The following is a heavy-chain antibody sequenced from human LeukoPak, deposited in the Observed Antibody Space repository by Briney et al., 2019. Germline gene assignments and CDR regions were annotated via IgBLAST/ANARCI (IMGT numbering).Heavy chain of an antibody. D-gene: IGHD4-11*01. V-gene: IGHV4-59*08. J-gene: IGHJ4*02. CDR3: ARHAADLKSYSNGLDY. CDR2: IYYSGST. CDR1: GGSISSYY. Sequence: SETLSLTCTVSGGSISSYYWSWIRQPPGKGLEWIGYIYYSGSTNYNPSLKSRVTISVDTSKNQFSLKLGSVTAADTAVYYCARHAADLKSYSNGLDYWGQGTLVTVSS.